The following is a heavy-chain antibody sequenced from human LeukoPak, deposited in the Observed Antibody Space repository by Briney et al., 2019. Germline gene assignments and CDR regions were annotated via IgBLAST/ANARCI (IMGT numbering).Heavy chain of an antibody. D-gene: IGHD5-18*01. CDR1: GTSFRRFY. J-gene: IGHJ4*02. Sequence: PSEPLSLTCTVSGTSFRRFYWSWLRQPVGKGLEWIGRMYTNGDTNYNPSLKSRVSMSVDTSKNQFSLKLSSVTAADTAVYFCARGVTGDSYGFIFDYWGQGTLVTVSS. CDR2: MYTNGDT. CDR3: ARGVTGDSYGFIFDY. V-gene: IGHV4-4*07.